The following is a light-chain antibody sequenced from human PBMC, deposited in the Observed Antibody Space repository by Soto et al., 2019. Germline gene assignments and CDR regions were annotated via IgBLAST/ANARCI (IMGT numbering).Light chain of an antibody. CDR3: QQRSNWPPAIT. Sequence: EIVLTQSPATLSLSPGERATLSCRASQSVSSYVAWYQQKPGQAPRLLIDDASNRATGIPARFSGSGSGTDFTLTISSLEPEDCAVYYCQQRSNWPPAITFGQGTRLEIK. V-gene: IGKV3-11*01. J-gene: IGKJ5*01. CDR2: DAS. CDR1: QSVSSY.